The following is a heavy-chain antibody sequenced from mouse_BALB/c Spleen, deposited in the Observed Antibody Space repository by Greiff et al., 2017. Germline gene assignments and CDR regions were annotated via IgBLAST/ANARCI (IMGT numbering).Heavy chain of an antibody. CDR1: GYSFTSYYA. CDR2: ISYSGST. Sequence: DVKLVESGPGLVKPSQSLSLTCTVTGYSFTSYYAWYWIRQFPGNLLEWLCYISYSGSTSYNPTLKSGISITRDTSKNQSFLQLKSVTTEDKATYYCGRGNYFDYWGQGTTLTVSS. CDR3: GRGNYFDY. V-gene: IGHV3-2*02. J-gene: IGHJ2*01.